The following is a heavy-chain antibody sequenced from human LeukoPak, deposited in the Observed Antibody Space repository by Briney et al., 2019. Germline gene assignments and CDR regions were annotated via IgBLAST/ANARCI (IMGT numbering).Heavy chain of an antibody. CDR1: GFTFSSYA. J-gene: IGHJ4*02. V-gene: IGHV3-23*01. Sequence: PGGSLRLSCAASGFTFSSYAMSWVRQAPGKGLEWVSAISGSGGSTYYADSVKGRFTISRDNSKNTLHLRMNSLRAEDTAVYYCAKDQGYYDFWSGFDYWGQGTLVTVSS. CDR2: ISGSGGST. CDR3: AKDQGYYDFWSGFDY. D-gene: IGHD3-3*01.